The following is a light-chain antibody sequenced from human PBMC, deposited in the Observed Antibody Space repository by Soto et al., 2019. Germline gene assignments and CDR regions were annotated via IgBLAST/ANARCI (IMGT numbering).Light chain of an antibody. CDR3: QQSYSLPRT. CDR2: AAS. CDR1: QSIASS. J-gene: IGKJ1*01. Sequence: DIQMTQSPSSLSPSVGDRVTISCRASQSIASSLHWYQQKSGKAPKLLISAASSLQSGGPSRFSGSGSGTDFTLTISSLQPEDFATYYCQQSYSLPRTFGQGTKVEIK. V-gene: IGKV1-39*01.